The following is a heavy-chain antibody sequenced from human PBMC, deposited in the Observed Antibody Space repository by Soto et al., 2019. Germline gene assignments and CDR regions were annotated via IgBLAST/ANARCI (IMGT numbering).Heavy chain of an antibody. J-gene: IGHJ4*02. CDR2: IIPIFGTA. D-gene: IGHD1-26*01. CDR3: TRGWETVGTTTPFAY. V-gene: IGHV1-69*06. Sequence: QVQLVQSGAEVKKPGSSVKVSCKASGGTFSSYAISWVRQAPGQGLEWMGGIIPIFGTANYAQKFQGRVVITADKSTRTAYMELNSLRSEDTALYYCTRGWETVGTTTPFAYWGQGTLVTVSS. CDR1: GGTFSSYA.